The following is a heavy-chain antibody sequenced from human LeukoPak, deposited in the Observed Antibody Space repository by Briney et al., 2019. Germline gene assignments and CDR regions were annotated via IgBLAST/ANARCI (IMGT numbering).Heavy chain of an antibody. CDR2: IIPIFGTA. CDR3: ARWSHLRSYYYDSSGYYYDAFDI. CDR1: GYTLTELS. V-gene: IGHV1-69*13. D-gene: IGHD3-22*01. J-gene: IGHJ3*02. Sequence: GASVKVSCKVYGYTLTELSMHWVRQAPGKGLEWMGGIIPIFGTANYAQKFQGRVTITADESTSTAYMELSSLRSEDTAVYYCARWSHLRSYYYDSSGYYYDAFDIWGQGTMVTVSS.